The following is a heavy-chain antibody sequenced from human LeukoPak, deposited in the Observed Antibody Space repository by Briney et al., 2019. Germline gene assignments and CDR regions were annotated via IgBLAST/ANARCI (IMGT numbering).Heavy chain of an antibody. Sequence: KTGGSLRLSCAASGFTFSSYAMSWVRQAPGKGLEWVSSLPGSSTYTYYADSLKGRFTISRDTTKNSLYLQMNSLSPEDTAVYYCARGSYGSFDYWGQGTLVSVSS. J-gene: IGHJ4*02. CDR3: ARGSYGSFDY. CDR2: LPGSSTYT. CDR1: GFTFSSYA. D-gene: IGHD5-18*01. V-gene: IGHV3-21*01.